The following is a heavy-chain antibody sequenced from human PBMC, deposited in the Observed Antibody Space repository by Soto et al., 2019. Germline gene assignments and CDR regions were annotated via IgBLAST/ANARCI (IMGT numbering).Heavy chain of an antibody. D-gene: IGHD2-15*01. CDR1: GYTFTSYD. J-gene: IGHJ3*02. CDR3: ERELVAATSHAFDI. Sequence: GASVKVSRKASGYTFTSYDINCVRHATGQGLEWMGWMNPNSGDTGYAQKFQGRVTMTRNTSISTAYMELSSLRSEDTAVYYCERELVAATSHAFDIWGKGTMDT. V-gene: IGHV1-8*01. CDR2: MNPNSGDT.